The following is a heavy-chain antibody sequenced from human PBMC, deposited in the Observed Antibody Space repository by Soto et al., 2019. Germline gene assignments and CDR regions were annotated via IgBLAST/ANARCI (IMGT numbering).Heavy chain of an antibody. CDR3: ARDGLGTTRRYFDS. CDR1: GGTFTSYS. CDR2: IIPVLGIV. V-gene: IGHV1-69*04. J-gene: IGHJ4*02. D-gene: IGHD1-1*01. Sequence: QVQLVQSGAEVKKPGSSVKVSCKASGGTFTSYSITWVRQAPGQGLEWMGRIIPVLGIVNYAQKFQGRVTSTADKTTTTAYMELSSLRSEDTAVYYCARDGLGTTRRYFDSWGKGTLVTVSS.